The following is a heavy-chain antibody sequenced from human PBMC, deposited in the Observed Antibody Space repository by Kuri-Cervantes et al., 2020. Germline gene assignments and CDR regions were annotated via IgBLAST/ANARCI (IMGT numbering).Heavy chain of an antibody. Sequence: SVKVSCKASGGTFSSYAISWVRQAPGQGLEWMGGIIPIFGTANYAQKFQGRVTITADESTSTAYMELSSLRSEDTAVYYCASSSGYNGYDSNLVIDYWGQGTLVTVSS. V-gene: IGHV1-69*13. CDR2: IIPIFGTA. CDR3: ASSSGYNGYDSNLVIDY. J-gene: IGHJ4*02. CDR1: GGTFSSYA. D-gene: IGHD5-12*01.